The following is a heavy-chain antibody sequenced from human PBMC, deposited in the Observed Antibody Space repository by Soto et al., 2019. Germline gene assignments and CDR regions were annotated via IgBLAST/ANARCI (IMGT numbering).Heavy chain of an antibody. D-gene: IGHD3-10*01. CDR1: GGSISSYY. CDR3: ARDGRYYVSGSYYKVPPRYYYYYMDV. V-gene: IGHV4-59*01. CDR2: IYYSGST. J-gene: IGHJ6*03. Sequence: SETLSLTCTVSGGSISSYYWSWIRQPPGKGLEWIGYIYYSGSTNYNPSLKSRVTISVDTSKNQFSLKLSSVTAADTAVYYCARDGRYYVSGSYYKVPPRYYYYYMDVWGKGTTVTVSS.